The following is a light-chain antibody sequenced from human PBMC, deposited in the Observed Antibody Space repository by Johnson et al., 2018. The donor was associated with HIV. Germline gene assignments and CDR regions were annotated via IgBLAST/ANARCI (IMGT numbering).Light chain of an antibody. J-gene: IGLJ1*01. Sequence: TQPPSVSAAPGQKVTISCSGSSSNIGNNYVSWYQQLPGTAPKLLIYENNKRPSGIPDRFSGSKSGTSATLGITGLQTGDEADYYCGKWDSSLNTGYVFGTVTKVTVL. CDR2: ENN. CDR1: SSNIGNNY. V-gene: IGLV1-51*02. CDR3: GKWDSSLNTGYV.